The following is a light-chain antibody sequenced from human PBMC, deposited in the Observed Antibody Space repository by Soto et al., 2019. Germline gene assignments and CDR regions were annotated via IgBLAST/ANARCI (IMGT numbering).Light chain of an antibody. CDR1: QDIKTY. Sequence: IQLTQSPSSLSASVGDRVSITCRASQDIKTYLAWYQQKQGKAPNLLISGTFTLQSGVPSRFNGSGSGTDFTLTISRLQPEDFATYYCQHLNNYPPFTFGPGTKVDLE. V-gene: IGKV1-9*01. CDR2: GTF. J-gene: IGKJ3*01. CDR3: QHLNNYPPFT.